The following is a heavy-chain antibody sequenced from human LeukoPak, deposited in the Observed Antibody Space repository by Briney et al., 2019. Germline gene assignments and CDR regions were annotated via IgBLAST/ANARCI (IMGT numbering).Heavy chain of an antibody. CDR2: ISSSSGYI. CDR3: ARDLASSGYI. V-gene: IGHV3-21*01. CDR1: GFTFSSYS. Sequence: PGGSLRLSCAASGFTFSSYSMNWVRQAPGKGLEWVSSISSSSGYIYYADSVKGRFTISRDNAKNSLYLQMNSLRAEDTAVYYCARDLASSGYIWGQGTLVTVSS. J-gene: IGHJ4*02. D-gene: IGHD3-22*01.